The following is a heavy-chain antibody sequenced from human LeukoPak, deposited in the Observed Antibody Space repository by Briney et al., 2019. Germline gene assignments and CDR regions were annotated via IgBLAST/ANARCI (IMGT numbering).Heavy chain of an antibody. V-gene: IGHV3-21*01. CDR1: GFTFSSYS. D-gene: IGHD5-12*01. CDR3: ARDPEIVATTFYFDY. J-gene: IGHJ4*02. Sequence: GGSLRLSCAASGFTFSSYSMNWVRQAPGKGLEWVSSISSSSSYIYYADSVKGRFTISRDNAKNSLYLQMNSLRAEDTAVYYCARDPEIVATTFYFDYWGQGTLVTVSS. CDR2: ISSSSSYI.